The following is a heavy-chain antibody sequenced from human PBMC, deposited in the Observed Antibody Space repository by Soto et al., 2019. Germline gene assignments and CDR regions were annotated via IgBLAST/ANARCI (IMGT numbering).Heavy chain of an antibody. CDR3: ARDRYFPRYCTNGVCYRGTYYYGMDV. CDR2: INSDGSST. D-gene: IGHD2-8*01. CDR1: GFTFSSYW. Sequence: EVQLVESGGGLVQPGGSLRLSCAASGFTFSSYWMHWVRQAPGKGLVWVSRINSDGSSTSYADSVKGRFTISRDNAKNTLYRQMYSLRAEDTAVYYCARDRYFPRYCTNGVCYRGTYYYGMDVWGQGTTVTVSS. J-gene: IGHJ6*02. V-gene: IGHV3-74*01.